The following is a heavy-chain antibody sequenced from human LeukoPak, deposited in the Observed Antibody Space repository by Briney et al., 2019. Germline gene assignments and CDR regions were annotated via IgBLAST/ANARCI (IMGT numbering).Heavy chain of an antibody. CDR2: ISNDGSRK. V-gene: IGHV3-30*03. CDR1: GFTFSRHG. Sequence: PGGSLRLSCAPSGFTFSRHGMHWVRQAPGKGLEWVAIISNDGSRKYYAHSVEGRFTISRDNSKNTLYLQMNSLRDEDTAVYYCARVWQDYSGVDYWGQGTLVTVSS. J-gene: IGHJ4*02. D-gene: IGHD2-21*01. CDR3: ARVWQDYSGVDY.